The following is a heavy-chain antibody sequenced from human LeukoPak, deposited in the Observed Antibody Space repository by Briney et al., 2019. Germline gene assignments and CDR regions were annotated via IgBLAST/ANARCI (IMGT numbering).Heavy chain of an antibody. CDR2: ISSSSSYI. J-gene: IGHJ4*02. D-gene: IGHD1-14*01. CDR3: ARDKETGGPYNFDY. V-gene: IGHV3-21*01. CDR1: GFTFSSYS. Sequence: GGSLSLSFAASGFTFSSYSMNWVRQAPGKGLEWVSSISSSSSYIYYADSVKGRFTISRDNAKNSLYLQMNSLRVEDTAVYYCARDKETGGPYNFDYWGQGTLVTVSS.